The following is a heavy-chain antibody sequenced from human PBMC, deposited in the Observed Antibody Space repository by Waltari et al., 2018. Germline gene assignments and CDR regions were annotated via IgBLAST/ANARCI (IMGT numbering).Heavy chain of an antibody. CDR2: IRYDGSNK. CDR1: GFTFRSNG. V-gene: IGHV3-30*02. D-gene: IGHD3-10*01. J-gene: IGHJ5*02. Sequence: QVQLVESGGGVVQPGGSLRLSCAASGFTFRSNGMHWVRQAPGKGLEWVAFIRYDGSNKYYADSVKGRFTISRDNSKNTLYLQMNSLRAEDTAVYYCAKERLKYGSGSYYDPWGQGTLVTVSS. CDR3: AKERLKYGSGSYYDP.